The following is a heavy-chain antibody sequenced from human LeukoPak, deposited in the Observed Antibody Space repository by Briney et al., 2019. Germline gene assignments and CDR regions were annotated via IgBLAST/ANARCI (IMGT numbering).Heavy chain of an antibody. CDR3: TLLAVASDFDY. CDR1: RFPFSVYE. Sequence: VGALRLSCAVSRFPFSVYEMNRVRQAPGKGLEWVSNIASSGTTKYYADSVKGRFSISRDNATSSLCLQMNSLRVEDTAVYYCTLLAVASDFDYWGQGTLVTVSS. V-gene: IGHV3-48*03. J-gene: IGHJ4*02. D-gene: IGHD6-19*01. CDR2: IASSGTTK.